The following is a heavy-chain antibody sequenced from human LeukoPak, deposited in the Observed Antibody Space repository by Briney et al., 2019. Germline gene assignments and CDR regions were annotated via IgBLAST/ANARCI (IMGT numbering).Heavy chain of an antibody. D-gene: IGHD6-25*01. Sequence: SETLSLTCTVSGGSISSYYWSWIRQPPGKGLEWIGYIYYSGSTNYNPSLKSRVTISVDTSKNQFSLKLSSVTAADTAVYYCARQGGGFWYFDLWGRGTMVTVSS. CDR3: ARQGGGFWYFDL. CDR2: IYYSGST. V-gene: IGHV4-59*08. J-gene: IGHJ2*01. CDR1: GGSISSYY.